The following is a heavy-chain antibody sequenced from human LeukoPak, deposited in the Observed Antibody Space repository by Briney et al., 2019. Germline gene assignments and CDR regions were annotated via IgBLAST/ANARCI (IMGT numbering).Heavy chain of an antibody. V-gene: IGHV1-8*01. J-gene: IGHJ6*03. CDR1: GYTFTSYD. D-gene: IGHD1-14*01. CDR2: MNPNSGNT. Sequence: ASVKVSCKASGYTFTSYDINWVRQATGQGLEWMRWMNPNSGNTGYAQKFQARVTMTRNTSISTAYMELSSLRSEDTAVYYCARGNPGGYYYYMDVWGKGTTVTVSS. CDR3: ARGNPGGYYYYMDV.